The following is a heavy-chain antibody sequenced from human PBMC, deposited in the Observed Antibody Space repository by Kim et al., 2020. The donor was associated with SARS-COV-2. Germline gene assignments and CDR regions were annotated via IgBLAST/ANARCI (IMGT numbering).Heavy chain of an antibody. CDR2: ITSADGGT. Sequence: GGSLRLSCAASGFTFRSYAMGWVRQAPGKGLEWVSSITSADGGTYYTDSVKGRFTISRDISKNTLYLQMNSLRAEDTAVYYCAREDNAGNSEYFQSWGQGTLVTVSS. J-gene: IGHJ1*01. CDR1: GFTFRSYA. CDR3: AREDNAGNSEYFQS. D-gene: IGHD6-13*01. V-gene: IGHV3-23*01.